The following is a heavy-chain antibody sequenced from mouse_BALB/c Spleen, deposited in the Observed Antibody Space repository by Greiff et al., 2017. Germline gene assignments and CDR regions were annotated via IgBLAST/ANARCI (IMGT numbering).Heavy chain of an antibody. V-gene: IGHV5-6-5*01. Sequence: EVQLVESGGGLVKPGGSLTLSCAASGFTFSSYAMSWVRQTPEKRLEWVASISSGGSTYYPDSVMGRFTISRDNARNILYLQMSSLRSEDTAMYYCARGDRYDGLAMDYWGQGTSVTVSS. J-gene: IGHJ4*01. CDR3: ARGDRYDGLAMDY. D-gene: IGHD2-14*01. CDR2: ISSGGST. CDR1: GFTFSSYA.